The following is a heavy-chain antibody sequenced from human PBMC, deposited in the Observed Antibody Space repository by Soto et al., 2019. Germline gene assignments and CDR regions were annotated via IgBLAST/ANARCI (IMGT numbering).Heavy chain of an antibody. CDR1: GGSISSYY. CDR2: IYYSGST. J-gene: IGHJ6*02. CDR3: GRARGFLTTVTSFQDHQVTDV. Sequence: SETLSLTCTVSGGSISSYYWSWIRQPPGKGLEWIGYIYYSGSTNYNPSLKSRVTISVDTSKNQFSLKLSSVTAADTAVSSCGRARGFLTTVTSFQDHQVTDVSGQGTMVTVFS. D-gene: IGHD4-17*01. V-gene: IGHV4-59*01.